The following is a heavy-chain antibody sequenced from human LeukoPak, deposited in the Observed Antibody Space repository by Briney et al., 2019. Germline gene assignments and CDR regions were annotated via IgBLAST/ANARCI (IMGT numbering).Heavy chain of an antibody. D-gene: IGHD4-23*01. CDR1: GFTFSSYA. Sequence: GGSLRLSCAASGFTFSSYAMNWVRQAPGKGLEWVSGIGYTGDSTFYADSVKGRFTVSRDSSKNTLFLHMNSLRAEDTALYYCAKSPTVDAAFDIWGQGTMATVSS. CDR2: IGYTGDST. J-gene: IGHJ3*02. V-gene: IGHV3-23*01. CDR3: AKSPTVDAAFDI.